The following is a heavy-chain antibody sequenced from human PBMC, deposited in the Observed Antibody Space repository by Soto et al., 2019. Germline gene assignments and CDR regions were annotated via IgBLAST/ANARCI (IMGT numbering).Heavy chain of an antibody. Sequence: SVKVSCKASGGTFSSYAISWVRQAPGQGLEWMGGIIPIFGTANYAQKFQGRVTITADESTSTAYMELSSLRSEDTAVYYCAREGSTIFGVPLVAFDIWGQGTMVTVSS. CDR2: IIPIFGTA. J-gene: IGHJ3*02. CDR3: AREGSTIFGVPLVAFDI. D-gene: IGHD3-3*01. V-gene: IGHV1-69*13. CDR1: GGTFSSYA.